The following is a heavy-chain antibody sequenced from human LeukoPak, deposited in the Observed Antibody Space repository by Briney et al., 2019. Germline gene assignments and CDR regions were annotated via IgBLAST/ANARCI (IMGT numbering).Heavy chain of an antibody. Sequence: TLSLTXXXSGXSISSYYWTWIRQPPGKGLEWIGYFYYSGSTNYNPSLKSRVTISVDTSQNQFSLKLSSVTAADTAVYYCARVPARQSGGMDVWGQGTTVTVSS. CDR3: ARVPARQSGGMDV. D-gene: IGHD2-2*01. J-gene: IGHJ6*02. CDR1: GXSISSYY. CDR2: FYYSGST. V-gene: IGHV4-59*01.